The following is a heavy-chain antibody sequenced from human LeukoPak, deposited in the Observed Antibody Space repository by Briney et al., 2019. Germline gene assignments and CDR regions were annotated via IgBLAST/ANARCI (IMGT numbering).Heavy chain of an antibody. D-gene: IGHD3-10*02. CDR2: VYDSWNN. J-gene: IGHJ4*02. Sequence: SQTLSLTFTVSGDSINSGNSHWTWIRQPPEKGLEWLGSVYDSWNNYYNPSLESRITMSVDTSKNQYSLELSSVIAADTAVYYCASYFVGNGGRGYWGQGALVTVSS. CDR1: GDSINSGNSH. CDR3: ASYFVGNGGRGY. V-gene: IGHV4-30-4*01.